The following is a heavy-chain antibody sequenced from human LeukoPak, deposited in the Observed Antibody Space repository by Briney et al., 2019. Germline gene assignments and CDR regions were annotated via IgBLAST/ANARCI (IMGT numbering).Heavy chain of an antibody. Sequence: GGSLRLSCAASGFTFSSYAMHWVRQTPGKGLEWAAVISSDGNTKYYADSVEGRFTISRDNSNNTLYLQMNTLGADDTAIYYCARRRIVGSTDDAFDIWGQGTLVTVSS. V-gene: IGHV3-30-3*01. CDR1: GFTFSSYA. CDR2: ISSDGNTK. CDR3: ARRRIVGSTDDAFDI. D-gene: IGHD1-26*01. J-gene: IGHJ3*02.